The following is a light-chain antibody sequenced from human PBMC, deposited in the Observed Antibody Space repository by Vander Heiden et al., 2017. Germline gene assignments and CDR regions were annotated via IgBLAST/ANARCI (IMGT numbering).Light chain of an antibody. J-gene: IGLJ2*01. CDR3: SSYTSSSTPSVV. CDR2: EVS. Sequence: QSALTQPASVSGSPGQSITISCTGTSSDVGGYNYVSWYQPHPGKAPKLMIYEVSNRPSGVSNRFSGSKSGNTASLTISGLQAEDEADYYCSSYTSSSTPSVVFGGGTKLTVL. CDR1: SSDVGGYNY. V-gene: IGLV2-14*01.